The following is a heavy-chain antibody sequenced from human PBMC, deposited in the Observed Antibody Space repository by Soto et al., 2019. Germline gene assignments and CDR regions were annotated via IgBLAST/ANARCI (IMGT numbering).Heavy chain of an antibody. J-gene: IGHJ4*02. CDR2: IYRTGST. CDR3: ASRDPGTSVDY. Sequence: PSETLSLTCAVSGGSTSSGNWWSWVRQPPGKGLEWIGEIYRTGSTNYNPSLKSRVTISLDKSENQFSLKVTSLTAADTAVYYCASRDPGTSVDYWGQGTLVTVSS. CDR1: GGSTSSGNW. D-gene: IGHD1-7*01. V-gene: IGHV4-4*02.